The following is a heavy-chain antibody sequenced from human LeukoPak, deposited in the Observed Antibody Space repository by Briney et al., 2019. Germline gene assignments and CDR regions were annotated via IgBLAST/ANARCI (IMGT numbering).Heavy chain of an antibody. J-gene: IGHJ5*02. D-gene: IGHD4-23*01. CDR2: INPSGGST. CDR3: ARDNSIGDRGWWFDP. Sequence: GASVKVSCKASGYTFTNHYMHWVRQAPGRGLEWMGLINPSGGSTLYAGKFQGRIIMTRDMSTATDYMELSSLRSEDTAVYYCARDNSIGDRGWWFDPWGQGTLVTVSS. CDR1: GYTFTNHY. V-gene: IGHV1-46*01.